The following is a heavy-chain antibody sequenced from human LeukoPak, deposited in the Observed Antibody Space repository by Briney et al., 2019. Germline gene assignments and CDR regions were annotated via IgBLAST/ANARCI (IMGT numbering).Heavy chain of an antibody. CDR3: AKYFASGTYYKLPH. CDR2: ISGSGAYT. Sequence: GGSLRLSCAASGFTFSSYAMSWVRQAPGKGLEWVSTISGSGAYTYYADSVKGRFTISRDNSKNTLYLQMNSLRAEDTAVYYCAKYFASGTYYKLPHWGQGTLVTVSS. J-gene: IGHJ1*01. V-gene: IGHV3-23*01. CDR1: GFTFSSYA. D-gene: IGHD3-10*01.